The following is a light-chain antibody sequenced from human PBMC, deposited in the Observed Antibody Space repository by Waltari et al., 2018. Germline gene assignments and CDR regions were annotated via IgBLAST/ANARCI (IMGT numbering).Light chain of an antibody. Sequence: ELVLTQSPGTLSFSPGERATLSCRASQTLSSNSLAWYQQKPGQAPRLFIYGSFNRATGIPDRVSGSGSGTDFTLTIIRLEPEDFAVYYCQQYGTLPRTFGQGTKVELK. CDR2: GSF. CDR1: QTLSSNS. J-gene: IGKJ1*01. V-gene: IGKV3-20*01. CDR3: QQYGTLPRT.